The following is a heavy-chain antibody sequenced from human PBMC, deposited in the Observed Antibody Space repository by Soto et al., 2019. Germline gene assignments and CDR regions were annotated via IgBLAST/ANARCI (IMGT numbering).Heavy chain of an antibody. CDR2: IQSGGTT. CDR1: GFSVSSKY. V-gene: IGHV3-66*01. CDR3: TRDDVHFNGDRYYGVPMDV. J-gene: IGHJ6*04. D-gene: IGHD2-8*01. Sequence: EVQLVESGGDLVQPGGSLRLSCAASGFSVSSKYMSWVRQAPGKGLAWVSLIQSGGTTYYAGSVKGRFTISRDYSENTLFLQMNSLRVEDTAVYYSTRDDVHFNGDRYYGVPMDVWGKGTMVTVSA.